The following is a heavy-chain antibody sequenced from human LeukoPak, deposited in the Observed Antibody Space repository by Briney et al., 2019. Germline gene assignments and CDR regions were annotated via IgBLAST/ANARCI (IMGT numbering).Heavy chain of an antibody. J-gene: IGHJ4*02. V-gene: IGHV3-7*01. CDR3: AGSSGWLFDY. CDR1: GFTFSNYW. Sequence: GGSLRLSCTGTGFTFSNYWMNWVRQAPGKGLEWVANMKEDGSQIYYVDSVKGRFTISRDNAKNSVYLQMNSLRAEDTAVYYCAGSSGWLFDYWGQGTLVAVSS. D-gene: IGHD6-19*01. CDR2: MKEDGSQI.